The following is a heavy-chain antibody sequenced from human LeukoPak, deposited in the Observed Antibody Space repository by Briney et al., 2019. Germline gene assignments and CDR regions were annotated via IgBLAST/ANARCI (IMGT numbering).Heavy chain of an antibody. CDR1: GFRFSSYE. CDR2: ISSSGTTI. V-gene: IGHV3-48*03. Sequence: SGGSLRLSCVASGFRFSSYEMNLVRQAPGKGLEWVSYISSSGTTIYYADSVKGRFTISRDIFKNTLYLQMNTLRAEDSAVYYCARKSTAWEFDYWGQGTLVTVSS. CDR3: ARKSTAWEFDY. D-gene: IGHD1-26*01. J-gene: IGHJ4*02.